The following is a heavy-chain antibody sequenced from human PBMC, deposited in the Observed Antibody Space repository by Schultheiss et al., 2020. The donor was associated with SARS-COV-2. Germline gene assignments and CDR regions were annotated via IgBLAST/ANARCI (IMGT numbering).Heavy chain of an antibody. V-gene: IGHV3-30*02. Sequence: GGSLRLSCAASGFTFSSYGMHWVRQAPGKGLEWVAFIRYDGSNKYYADSVKGRFTISRDNSKNTLYLQMSSLRAEDTAVYYCVNSGAYYYYGMDVWGQGTTVTVSS. CDR1: GFTFSSYG. CDR3: VNSGAYYYYGMDV. CDR2: IRYDGSNK. J-gene: IGHJ6*02.